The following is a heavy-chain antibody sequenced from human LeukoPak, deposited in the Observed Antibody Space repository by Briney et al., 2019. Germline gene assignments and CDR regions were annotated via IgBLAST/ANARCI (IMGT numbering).Heavy chain of an antibody. V-gene: IGHV1-2*02. CDR2: INPNSGGT. Sequence: ASVKVSCKASGYTFTGYYMHWVRQAPGRGLEWMGWINPNSGGTNYAQKFQGRVTMTRDTSISTAYMELSRLRSDDTAVYYCARDYHGGGRWFGEPNVDYWGQGTLVTVSS. CDR3: ARDYHGGGRWFGEPNVDY. CDR1: GYTFTGYY. J-gene: IGHJ4*02. D-gene: IGHD3-10*01.